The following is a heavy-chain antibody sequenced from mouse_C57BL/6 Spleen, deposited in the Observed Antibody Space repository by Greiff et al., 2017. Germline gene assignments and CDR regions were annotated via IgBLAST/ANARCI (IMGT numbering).Heavy chain of an antibody. CDR1: GYAFSSYW. V-gene: IGHV1-80*01. CDR3: AKDSSDYFDD. Sequence: QVQLKESGAELVKPGASVKISCKASGYAFSSYWVNWVKQRPGKGLEWIGQIYPGDGDTNYNGKFKGKATLTADKSSSTAYMQLSSLTSEDSAVYFCAKDSSDYFDDWGQGTTLTVSS. CDR2: IYPGDGDT. J-gene: IGHJ2*01. D-gene: IGHD3-2*01.